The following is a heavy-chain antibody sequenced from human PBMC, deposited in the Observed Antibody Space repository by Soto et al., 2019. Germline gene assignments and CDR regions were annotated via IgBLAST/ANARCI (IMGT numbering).Heavy chain of an antibody. CDR1: GFTFSSYG. Sequence: QVQLVESGGGVVQPGRTLRLSCAASGFTFSSYGMHWVRQAPGKGLEWVAVISYDGSNKYYADSVKGRFTISRDNSKNTLYLQMNSLRAEDTAVYYCAKAGHDYGDLNWGQGTLVTVSS. D-gene: IGHD4-17*01. J-gene: IGHJ4*02. CDR3: AKAGHDYGDLN. V-gene: IGHV3-30*18. CDR2: ISYDGSNK.